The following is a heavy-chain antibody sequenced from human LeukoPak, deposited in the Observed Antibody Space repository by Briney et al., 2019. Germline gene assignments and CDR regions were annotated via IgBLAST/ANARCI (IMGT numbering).Heavy chain of an antibody. CDR1: GFTFSSYG. V-gene: IGHV3-30*03. D-gene: IGHD3-10*01. CDR3: ATARDFGELFFDY. J-gene: IGHJ4*02. CDR2: ISYDGSNK. Sequence: GGPLRLSCAASGFTFSSYGMHWVRQAPGKGLEWVAVISYDGSNKYYADSVKGRFTISRDNSKNTLYLQMNSLRAEDTAVYYCATARDFGELFFDYWGQGTLVTVSS.